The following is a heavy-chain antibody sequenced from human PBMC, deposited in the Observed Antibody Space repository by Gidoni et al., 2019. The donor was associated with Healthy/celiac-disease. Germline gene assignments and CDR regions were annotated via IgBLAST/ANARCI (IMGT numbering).Heavy chain of an antibody. CDR2: ISGSGGST. V-gene: IGHV3-23*01. D-gene: IGHD3-22*01. CDR1: GFTFSSYA. Sequence: EVQLLESGGGLVQPGGSLRLSCAASGFTFSSYAMSWFRQAPGKGLEWISAISGSGGSTYYEDSVKGRFTISRDNSKNTLYLQMNSLRAEDTAVYYCAKDHRLYYYDSSGYYTPGAFDIWGQGTMVTVSS. J-gene: IGHJ3*02. CDR3: AKDHRLYYYDSSGYYTPGAFDI.